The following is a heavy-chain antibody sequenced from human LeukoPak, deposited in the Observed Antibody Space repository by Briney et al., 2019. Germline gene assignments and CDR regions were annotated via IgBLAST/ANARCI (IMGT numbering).Heavy chain of an antibody. V-gene: IGHV4-59*08. CDR2: IYYSGST. D-gene: IGHD3-10*01. CDR1: GGSISSYY. CDR3: ARAPKLLWFGELLVGWFDP. Sequence: SETLSLTCSVSGGSISSYYWSWIRQPPGKGLEWIGYIYYSGSTNYNPSLKSRVTISVDTSKSQFSLKLSSVTAADTAVYYCARAPKLLWFGELLVGWFDPWGQGTLVTVSS. J-gene: IGHJ5*02.